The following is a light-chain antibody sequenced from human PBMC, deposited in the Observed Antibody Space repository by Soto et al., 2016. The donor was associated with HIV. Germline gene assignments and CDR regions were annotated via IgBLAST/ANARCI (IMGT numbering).Light chain of an antibody. CDR2: DAS. CDR3: QQSYNTPRT. CDR1: QSIGRF. J-gene: IGKJ1*01. Sequence: DIQMTQSPSSLSASVGDRVTITCRASQSIGRFLNWYQQISGKAPNLLIYDASALQSGVPSRFSGSGSRTDFTLIISSLQPEDFATYYCQQSYNTPRTFGQGTMVEIK. V-gene: IGKV1-39*01.